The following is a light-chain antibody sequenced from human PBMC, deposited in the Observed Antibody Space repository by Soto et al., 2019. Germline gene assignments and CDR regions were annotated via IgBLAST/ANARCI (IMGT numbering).Light chain of an antibody. CDR2: SYN. Sequence: QSALTQPPSTSGNPGQRVTISCSGSSSNIGSESVNWYQQLPGTAPKLLIYSYNQRPSGVPDRFSGSKSGTSASLAISGLQSEDEADYICAAWDDSLNGYVFGLGTKVTVL. J-gene: IGLJ1*01. V-gene: IGLV1-44*01. CDR3: AAWDDSLNGYV. CDR1: SSNIGSES.